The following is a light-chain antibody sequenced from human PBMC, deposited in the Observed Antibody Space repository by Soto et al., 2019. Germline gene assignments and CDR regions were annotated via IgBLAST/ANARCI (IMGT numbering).Light chain of an antibody. J-gene: IGKJ1*01. CDR1: QSVTSN. CDR3: QQYNDWPRT. V-gene: IGKV3-15*01. CDR2: GAS. Sequence: EVVFTQSPDTLSLPPEGRAKLSCRASQSVTSNLALYQQKTGQAPRLLIYGASTRATDIPARFSGSASGTEFNLTISSLQSEDFAVYYCQQYNDWPRTFGQGTMVDI.